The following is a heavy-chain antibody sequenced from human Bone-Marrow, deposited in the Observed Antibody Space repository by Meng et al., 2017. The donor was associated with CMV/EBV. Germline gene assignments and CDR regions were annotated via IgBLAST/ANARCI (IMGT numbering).Heavy chain of an antibody. J-gene: IGHJ4*02. CDR2: ISYDGVYK. D-gene: IGHD2-8*01. V-gene: IGHV3-30*04. CDR1: GFTLSSYS. Sequence: GESLKISCAASGFTLSSYSMHWVRQVPGRGLEWVAVISYDGVYKYYGDSVQGRFTASRDNFKNTLYLQMNSLRIEDTAVYYCVRASCGAHCTRRLDLWGQGPLVTVSS. CDR3: VRASCGAHCTRRLDL.